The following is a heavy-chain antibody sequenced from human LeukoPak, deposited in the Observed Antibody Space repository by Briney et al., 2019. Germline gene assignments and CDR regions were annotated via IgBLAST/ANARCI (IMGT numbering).Heavy chain of an antibody. D-gene: IGHD2-15*01. Sequence: ASVKVSCKASGYTFTRYGISWVRQAPGQGLEWMGWISGYNGNTHYEQKLQGRMTMTADSSTGTADMELRSLRSDDTAMYYCATVGCSRGSCYSSADYWGQGTLVTVSS. J-gene: IGHJ4*02. CDR3: ATVGCSRGSCYSSADY. CDR2: ISGYNGNT. V-gene: IGHV1-18*01. CDR1: GYTFTRYG.